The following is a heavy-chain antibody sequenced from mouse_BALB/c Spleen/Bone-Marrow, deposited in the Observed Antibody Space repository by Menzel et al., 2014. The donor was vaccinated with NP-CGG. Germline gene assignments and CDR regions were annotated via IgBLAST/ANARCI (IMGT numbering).Heavy chain of an antibody. V-gene: IGHV1-69*02. CDR3: ARGGDNFAWFAY. CDR2: VDPSDGYT. Sequence: QVQLQQSGAELVTPGASVKLSCKASGYTFTTYWMHWVKQRPGHGLEWIGQVDPSDGYTNYSQMFKGKATLTVDKSSSTAYMQLSSLSSEDSAVYYCARGGDNFAWFAYWGQGTLVTVPA. J-gene: IGHJ3*01. CDR1: GYTFTTYW. D-gene: IGHD1-3*01.